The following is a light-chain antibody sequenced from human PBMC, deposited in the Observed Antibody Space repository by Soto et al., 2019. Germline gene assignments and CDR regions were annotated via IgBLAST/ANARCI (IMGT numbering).Light chain of an antibody. V-gene: IGKV3-20*01. J-gene: IGKJ2*01. Sequence: PGERATLSCRACQSVSSSDLAWYQQKPGQAPRLLIYSASSRATGIPDRFSGSGSGTDFTLTISRLEPEDFAVYYCQQYDTFGQGTKLEIK. CDR2: SAS. CDR3: QQYDT. CDR1: QSVSSSD.